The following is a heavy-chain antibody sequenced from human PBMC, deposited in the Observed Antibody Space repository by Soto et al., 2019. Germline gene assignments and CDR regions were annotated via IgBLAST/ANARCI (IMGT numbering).Heavy chain of an antibody. CDR3: VGFLEQSKIFEY. CDR2: MNDGGERR. J-gene: IGHJ4*02. CDR1: GFTFSSYA. V-gene: IGHV3-23*01. Sequence: GGSLRLSCAASGFTFSSYAMSWVRQAPGKGLEWLSVMNDGGERRYYVDSMQGRFTISRDNSKNTLYLQMNSLRAEDTAVYYCVGFLEQSKIFEYWGQGTQVTVS. D-gene: IGHD3-3*01.